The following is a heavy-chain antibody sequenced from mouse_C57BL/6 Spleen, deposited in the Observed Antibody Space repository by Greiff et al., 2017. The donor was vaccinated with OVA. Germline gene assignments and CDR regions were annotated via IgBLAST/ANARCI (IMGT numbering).Heavy chain of an antibody. V-gene: IGHV2-3*01. CDR3: AKTHGNYAMDY. Sequence: VQGVESGPGLVAPSQSLSITCTVSGFSFTSYGVSWVRQPPGKGLEWLGVIWGDGSTNYHSALISRLSISKDNPKSQVFLKLNSLQTDDTATYYCAKTHGNYAMDYWGQGASVTVSS. D-gene: IGHD2-1*01. J-gene: IGHJ4*01. CDR1: GFSFTSYG. CDR2: IWGDGST.